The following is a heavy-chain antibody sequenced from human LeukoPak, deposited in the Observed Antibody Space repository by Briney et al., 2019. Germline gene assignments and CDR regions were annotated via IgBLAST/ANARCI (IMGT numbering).Heavy chain of an antibody. CDR2: ISDSGST. CDR3: ARVGIVGATAVDY. J-gene: IGHJ4*02. CDR1: GGSISSYY. V-gene: IGHV4-59*12. Sequence: SETLSLTCTVSGGSISSYYWSWIRQPPGKGLEWIGYISDSGSTNYNPSLKSRVTISIDTSKNQFSLKLSSVTAADTAVYYCARVGIVGATAVDYWGQGTLVTVSS. D-gene: IGHD1-26*01.